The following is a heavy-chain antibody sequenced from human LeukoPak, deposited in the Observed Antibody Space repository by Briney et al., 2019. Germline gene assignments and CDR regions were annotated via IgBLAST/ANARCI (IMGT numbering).Heavy chain of an antibody. CDR1: AFTFSPYT. V-gene: IGHV3-48*04. D-gene: IGHD1-26*01. CDR3: ASGMRVGPNV. J-gene: IGHJ4*02. Sequence: GGSLRLSCTASAFTFSPYTMNWVRQPPGKGLEWVSHISSTGDTVYYADSVKGRFTISRDNAKNSVYLQMNSLRAEDTAVYYCASGMRVGPNVWGQGTLVTVSS. CDR2: ISSTGDTV.